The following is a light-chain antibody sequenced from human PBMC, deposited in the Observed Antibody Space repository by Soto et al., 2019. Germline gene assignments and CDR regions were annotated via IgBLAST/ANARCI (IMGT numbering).Light chain of an antibody. J-gene: IGKJ1*01. CDR2: DAS. V-gene: IGKV3-11*01. Sequence: EIVLTQSPATLSLSPGERATLSCRASQGVSSYLAWYQQKPGQAPRLLIYDASNMATGIPARFSGSGSGTDFTLTISSLEPEDFAVYYCQQRSNWPTTFGQGTKVDIK. CDR1: QGVSSY. CDR3: QQRSNWPTT.